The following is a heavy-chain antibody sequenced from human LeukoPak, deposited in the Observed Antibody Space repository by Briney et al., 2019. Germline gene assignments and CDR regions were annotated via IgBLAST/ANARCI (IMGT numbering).Heavy chain of an antibody. V-gene: IGHV3-48*01. J-gene: IGHJ5*02. CDR2: ISSSSSTI. Sequence: PGGSLRLSCAASGFTFSSYSMNRVRQAPGKGLEWVSYISSSSSTIYYADSVKGRFTISRDNAKNSLYLQMNSLRADDTAVYYCARLRSKYWFDPWGQGTLVTVSS. D-gene: IGHD4-11*01. CDR3: ARLRSKYWFDP. CDR1: GFTFSSYS.